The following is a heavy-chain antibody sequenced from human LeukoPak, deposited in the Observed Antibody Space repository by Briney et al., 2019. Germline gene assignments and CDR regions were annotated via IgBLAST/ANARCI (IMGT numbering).Heavy chain of an antibody. CDR3: ARDSTIFGVVYYGMDV. V-gene: IGHV3-33*01. CDR1: GFAFSSYG. CDR2: IWYDGSNK. J-gene: IGHJ6*02. Sequence: PGGSLRLSCAASGFAFSSYGMHWVRQAPGKGLEWVAVIWYDGSNKYYADSVKGRFTISRDNSKNTLYLQMNSLRAEDTAVYYCARDSTIFGVVYYGMDVWGQGTTVTVSS. D-gene: IGHD3-3*01.